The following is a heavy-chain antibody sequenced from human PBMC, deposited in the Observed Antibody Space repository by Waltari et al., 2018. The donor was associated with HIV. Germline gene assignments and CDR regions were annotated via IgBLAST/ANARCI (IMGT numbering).Heavy chain of an antibody. CDR2: ISYSGTT. CDR1: GGSISRSSYY. Sequence: QLQLQESGPGLVKPSETLSLTCTVAGGSISRSSYYWGWIRQPPGKGLAWIGSISYSGTTYYNPSLKSRVTISVDTSKNQFSLKLSSVTAADTAVYYCARQTTPPTTLIDYWGQGTLVTVSS. CDR3: ARQTTPPTTLIDY. D-gene: IGHD1-26*01. V-gene: IGHV4-39*01. J-gene: IGHJ4*02.